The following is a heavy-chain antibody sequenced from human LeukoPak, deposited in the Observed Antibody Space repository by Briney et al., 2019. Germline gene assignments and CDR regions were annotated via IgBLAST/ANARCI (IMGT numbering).Heavy chain of an antibody. J-gene: IGHJ5*02. CDR3: ARLGPRRLVITMVRGVDGWFDP. D-gene: IGHD3-10*01. V-gene: IGHV4-34*01. CDR1: GGSFSGYY. CDR2: INHSGST. Sequence: SETLSLTCAVYGGSFSGYYWSWIRQPPGKGLEWIGEINHSGSTNYNPSLKSRVTISVDTSKNQFSLKLSSVTAADTAVYYCARLGPRRLVITMVRGVDGWFDPWGQGTLVTVSS.